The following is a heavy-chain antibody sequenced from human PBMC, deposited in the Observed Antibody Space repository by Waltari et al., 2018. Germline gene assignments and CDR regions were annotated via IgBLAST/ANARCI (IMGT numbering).Heavy chain of an antibody. Sequence: EVQLLESGGGLVQPGGSLSLSCAASGFTFSNHAMIWVRQAPGKGLGWVSVISYDGRAIYSAASVRDRFTISRDNSRTTLYLEMNSLRVEDTAVYYCARDWRRSLEFFDWLLFALDFWGQGTLVAVSS. D-gene: IGHD3-3*02. CDR2: ISYDGRAI. CDR1: GFTFSNHA. CDR3: ARDWRRSLEFFDWLLFALDF. V-gene: IGHV3-23*01. J-gene: IGHJ4*02.